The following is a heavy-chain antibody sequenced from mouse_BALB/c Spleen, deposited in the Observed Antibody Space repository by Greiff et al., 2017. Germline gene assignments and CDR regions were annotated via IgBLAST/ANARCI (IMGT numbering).Heavy chain of an antibody. CDR2: IRNKANGYTT. V-gene: IGHV7-3*02. Sequence: EVQVVESGGGLVQPGGSLRLSCATSGFTFTDYYMSWVRQPPGKALEWLGFIRNKANGYTTEYSASVKGRFTISRDNSQSILYLQMNTLRAEDSATYYCARDIKDYGGGFAYWGQGTLVTVSA. CDR3: ARDIKDYGGGFAY. CDR1: GFTFTDYY. J-gene: IGHJ3*01. D-gene: IGHD2-4*01.